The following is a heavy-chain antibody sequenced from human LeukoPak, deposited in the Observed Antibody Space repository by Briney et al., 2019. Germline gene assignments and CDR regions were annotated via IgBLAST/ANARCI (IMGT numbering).Heavy chain of an antibody. CDR2: MSYTSSP. J-gene: IGHJ4*02. Sequence: SETLSLTCTVSGDSISSNTYYWGWIRQPRGKGLEWIGSMSYTSSPSYSPSLESRATISIDTSKNSFSLKLSSVTAADTSVYYCARTSSDRNYYYWGQGTLVTVSS. CDR3: ARTSSDRNYYY. CDR1: GDSISSNTYY. D-gene: IGHD1-7*01. V-gene: IGHV4-39*02.